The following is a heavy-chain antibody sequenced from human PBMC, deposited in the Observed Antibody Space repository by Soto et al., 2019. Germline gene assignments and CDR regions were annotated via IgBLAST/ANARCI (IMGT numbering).Heavy chain of an antibody. V-gene: IGHV5-51*01. D-gene: IGHD3-10*01. CDR3: ARGPPYSGSSLVPGDYFYVMDA. Sequence: PGESLKISCKGSGYTFTNNWIGWVRQMPGKGLEWMGIIYPTDSDTGYTPSFQGQVTIPADRSISTAYLQWSSLKASDTAMYYCARGPPYSGSSLVPGDYFYVMDAWGQGTTVTVSS. CDR2: IYPTDSDT. CDR1: GYTFTNNW. J-gene: IGHJ6*02.